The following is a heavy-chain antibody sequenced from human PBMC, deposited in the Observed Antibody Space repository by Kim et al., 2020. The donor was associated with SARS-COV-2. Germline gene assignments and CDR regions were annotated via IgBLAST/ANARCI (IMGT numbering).Heavy chain of an antibody. CDR2: LFHSGST. CDR1: GYSITSGYY. CDR3: ARVHTSSWEIDY. Sequence: SETLSLICSVSGYSITSGYYWAWIRQPPGKGLQWIGNLFHSGSTYYTPSLKSRVTTSLDTSRNQFSLNLSSVTVADTAVYYCARVHTSSWEIDYWGQGT. D-gene: IGHD6-13*01. J-gene: IGHJ4*02. V-gene: IGHV4-38-2*02.